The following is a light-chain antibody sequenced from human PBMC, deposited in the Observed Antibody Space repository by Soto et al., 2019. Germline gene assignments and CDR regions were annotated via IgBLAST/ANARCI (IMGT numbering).Light chain of an antibody. J-gene: IGLJ1*01. Sequence: SLLTQPSPLSGAPGQGITISCPGTSSEVGGYNYVSWYQHHPGKAPKLMIFDVSNRPSGVSNRFSGSKSGNTASLTISGLQPEDEADYYCSSYTTSNTRQIVFGTGTKVTVL. CDR2: DVS. CDR3: SSYTTSNTRQIV. CDR1: SSEVGGYNY. V-gene: IGLV2-14*03.